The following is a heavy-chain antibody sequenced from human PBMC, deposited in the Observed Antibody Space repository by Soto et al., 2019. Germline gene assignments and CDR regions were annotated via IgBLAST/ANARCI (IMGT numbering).Heavy chain of an antibody. CDR3: ARGKWGYCSSTSCYGYYYYYMDV. V-gene: IGHV1-8*01. D-gene: IGHD2-2*01. CDR1: GYTFTSYD. CDR2: MNPNSGNT. Sequence: ASVKVSCKASGYTFTSYDINWVRQATGQGLEWMGWMNPNSGNTDYAQKFQGRVTMTRNTSISTAYMELSSLRSEDTAVYYCARGKWGYCSSTSCYGYYYYYMDVWGKGTTVTVSS. J-gene: IGHJ6*03.